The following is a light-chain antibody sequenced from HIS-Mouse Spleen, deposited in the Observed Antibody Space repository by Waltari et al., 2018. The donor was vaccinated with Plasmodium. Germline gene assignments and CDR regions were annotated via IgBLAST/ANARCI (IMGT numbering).Light chain of an antibody. J-gene: IGKJ4*01. V-gene: IGKV1-8*01. CDR1: QGISSY. CDR3: QQYYSYLLT. Sequence: AIRMTQSPSSFSASTGDRVTLTCRARQGISSYLAWYQQKPGKAPKLLIYAASTLQSGVPSRFSGSGSGTDFTLTISCLQSEDFATYYCQQYYSYLLTFGGGTKVEIK. CDR2: AAS.